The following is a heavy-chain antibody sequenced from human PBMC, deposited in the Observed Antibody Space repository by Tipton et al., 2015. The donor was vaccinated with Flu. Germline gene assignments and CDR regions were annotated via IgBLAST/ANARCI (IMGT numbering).Heavy chain of an antibody. D-gene: IGHD3-22*01. Sequence: TLSLTCTVSGGSLSYYYWNWIRQPPGKRLEWIGFSYYSGSTAYNPALKSRVTISVDTSRNQFSLNLKSVTAADTAVYYCASGNFYDSSGYFAFWGQGILVTVSS. CDR1: GGSLSYYY. CDR3: ASGNFYDSSGYFAF. CDR2: SYYSGST. J-gene: IGHJ4*02. V-gene: IGHV4-59*07.